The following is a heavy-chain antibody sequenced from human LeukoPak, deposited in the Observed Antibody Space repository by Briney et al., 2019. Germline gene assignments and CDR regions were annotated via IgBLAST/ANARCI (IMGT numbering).Heavy chain of an antibody. CDR2: LYSDGAT. CDR1: GFTVSSYY. CDR3: ARVAYYRVTADHITYAFDV. V-gene: IGHV3-66*01. D-gene: IGHD2-21*02. Sequence: GGSLRLPCAASGFTVSSYYLNWVRQAPGKGLQWVSILYSDGATYYADSVKGRFTISRDNSRSTLYLQMNSLRAEDTAVYFCARVAYYRVTADHITYAFDVWGHGTVVTVSS. J-gene: IGHJ3*01.